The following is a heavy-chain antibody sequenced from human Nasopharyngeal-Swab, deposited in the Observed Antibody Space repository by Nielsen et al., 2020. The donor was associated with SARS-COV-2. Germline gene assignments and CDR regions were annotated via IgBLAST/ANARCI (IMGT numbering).Heavy chain of an antibody. Sequence: SQTLSLTCTVSGGSVSSGSYYWSWIRQPPGKGLEWTGYIYYSGSTHYNPSLKSRVTISVDTSKNQFSLKLSSVTDAYTAVYYCARLESITIFGVVIPTGSFDIWGQGTMVTVSS. V-gene: IGHV4-61*01. CDR1: GGSVSSGSYY. CDR2: IYYSGST. CDR3: ARLESITIFGVVIPTGSFDI. D-gene: IGHD3-3*01. J-gene: IGHJ3*02.